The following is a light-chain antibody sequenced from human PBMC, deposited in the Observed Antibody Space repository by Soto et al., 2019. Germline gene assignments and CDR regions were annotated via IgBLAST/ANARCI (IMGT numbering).Light chain of an antibody. CDR3: SSYAGSNNYV. Sequence: QSVLTQPPSASGSPGQSVTISCTGTSSDVGGYNSVSWYQHHPGKAPKLMVYEVSKRPSGVPYRFSGSKSANTASLTVSGLQAEDEADYYCSSYAGSNNYVFGTGTKLTVL. J-gene: IGLJ1*01. V-gene: IGLV2-8*01. CDR2: EVS. CDR1: SSDVGGYNS.